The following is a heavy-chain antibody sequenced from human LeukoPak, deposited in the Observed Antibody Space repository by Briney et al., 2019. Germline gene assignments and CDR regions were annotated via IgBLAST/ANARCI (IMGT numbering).Heavy chain of an antibody. Sequence: SETLSLTCAVCGGSFSGYYWSWIRQPPGKGLEWIGEINHSGSTNYNPSLKSRVTISVDTSKNQFSLNLNSVTAADTAFYYCASDRIWFGESTNEYWGQGTLVTVSS. CDR1: GGSFSGYY. CDR3: ASDRIWFGESTNEY. V-gene: IGHV4-34*01. J-gene: IGHJ4*02. CDR2: INHSGST. D-gene: IGHD3-10*01.